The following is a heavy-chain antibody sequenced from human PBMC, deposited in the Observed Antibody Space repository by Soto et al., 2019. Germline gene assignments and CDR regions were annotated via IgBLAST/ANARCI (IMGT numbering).Heavy chain of an antibody. J-gene: IGHJ4*02. V-gene: IGHV3-30-3*01. CDR3: ARGPAAASD. D-gene: IGHD2-2*01. CDR2: ISYDGSNK. Sequence: GGSLRLSCAASGFTFSSYAIHWVRQAPGKGLEWVAVISYDGSNKYYADSVKGRFTISRDNSKNTLYLQMNSLRAEDTAVYYCARGPAAASDWGQGTLVTVSS. CDR1: GFTFSSYA.